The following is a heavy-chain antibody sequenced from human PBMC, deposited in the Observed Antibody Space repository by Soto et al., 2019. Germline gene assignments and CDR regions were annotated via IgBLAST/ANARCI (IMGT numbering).Heavy chain of an antibody. CDR1: GYTFTSYY. Sequence: GASVKVSCKASGYTFTSYYMHWVRQAPGQGLEWMGIINPSGGSTSYAQKFQGRVTMTRDTSTSTVYMELSSLRSEDTAVYYCAREMVEGNGSGSGRAFDIWGQGTMVTVSS. CDR3: AREMVEGNGSGSGRAFDI. V-gene: IGHV1-46*01. CDR2: INPSGGST. J-gene: IGHJ3*02. D-gene: IGHD3-10*01.